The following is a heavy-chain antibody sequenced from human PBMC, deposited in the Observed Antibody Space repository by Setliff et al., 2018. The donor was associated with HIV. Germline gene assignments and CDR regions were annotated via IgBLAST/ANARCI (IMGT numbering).Heavy chain of an antibody. Sequence: ASVKVSCKISGYTLTELSIHWVRQAPGKGLEWMANFDPEDGETFYAQKFQGGLTMTEDTSTDTAYMELSSLRSDDTAVYYCARDGEIGPDFWGQGTLVTVSS. D-gene: IGHD3-3*01. CDR2: FDPEDGET. V-gene: IGHV1-24*01. J-gene: IGHJ4*02. CDR3: ARDGEIGPDF. CDR1: GYTLTELS.